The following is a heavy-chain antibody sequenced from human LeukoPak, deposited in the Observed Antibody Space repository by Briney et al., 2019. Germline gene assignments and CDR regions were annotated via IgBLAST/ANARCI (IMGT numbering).Heavy chain of an antibody. V-gene: IGHV3-33*06. CDR2: IWSDGTNK. CDR3: AKDVQRGFDYTNSPDH. CDR1: GFRFTSYG. Sequence: PGGSLRLSCAASGFRFTSYGMHWVRQAPGKGLEWVAVIWSDGTNKYYADSVKGRFAISRDDSHNMVYLQMNSLRAEDTAVYYCAKDVQRGFDYTNSPDHWGQGTLVAVSS. D-gene: IGHD4-11*01. J-gene: IGHJ4*02.